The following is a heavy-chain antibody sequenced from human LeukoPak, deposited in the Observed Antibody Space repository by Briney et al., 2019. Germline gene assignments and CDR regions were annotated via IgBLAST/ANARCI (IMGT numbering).Heavy chain of an antibody. CDR3: ARRGSYFELDY. V-gene: IGHV3-48*04. D-gene: IGHD1-26*01. CDR2: ISSSGSAI. Sequence: GGSLRLSCAASGFTFSSYWMSWVRQAPGKGLEWVSYISSSGSAIFYADSVKGRFTISRDNAKNSLFLQMNSLRVEDTAVYYCARRGSYFELDYWGQGTLVTVSS. CDR1: GFTFSSYW. J-gene: IGHJ4*02.